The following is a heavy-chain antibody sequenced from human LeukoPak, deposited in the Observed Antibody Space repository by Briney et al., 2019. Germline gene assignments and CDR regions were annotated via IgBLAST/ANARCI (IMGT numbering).Heavy chain of an antibody. D-gene: IGHD3-9*01. CDR1: GFTFSSYA. CDR2: ISGSGGST. Sequence: PGGSLRLSCAASGFTFSSYAMSWVRQAPGKGLEWVSTISGSGGSTYYADSVKGRFTISRDNSKNTLYLQMNSLRAEDTAVYYCAKGILTGYYRCPFDYWGQGTLVTVSS. CDR3: AKGILTGYYRCPFDY. V-gene: IGHV3-23*01. J-gene: IGHJ4*02.